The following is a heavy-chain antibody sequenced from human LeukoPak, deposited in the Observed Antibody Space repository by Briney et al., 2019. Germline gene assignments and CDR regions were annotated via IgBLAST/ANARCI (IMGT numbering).Heavy chain of an antibody. Sequence: PGGSLRPSCAASGFTFSDYYMSWIRQAPGKGLEWVSYISGSGRYTNYADSVKGRFTISRDNAKNSLYLQMNSLRAEDTAVYYCARARVAAAGTINYFDYWGQGTLVTVSS. D-gene: IGHD6-13*01. CDR3: ARARVAAAGTINYFDY. J-gene: IGHJ4*02. CDR2: ISGSGRYT. CDR1: GFTFSDYY. V-gene: IGHV3-11*05.